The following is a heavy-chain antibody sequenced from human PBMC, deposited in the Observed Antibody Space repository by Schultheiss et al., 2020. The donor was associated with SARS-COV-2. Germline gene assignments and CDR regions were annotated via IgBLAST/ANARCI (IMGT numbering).Heavy chain of an antibody. CDR3: ARAYGDPHYYQYGLDV. CDR1: GYTFTSYD. Sequence: ASVKVSCKASGYTFTSYDINWVRQAPGQGLEWMGWMTPSSGNTGYAQKFQGRLAITRDTSATTAYMELSSLRSEDTAVYYCARAYGDPHYYQYGLDVWGQGTTVTVSS. CDR2: MTPSSGNT. V-gene: IGHV1-8*03. D-gene: IGHD4-17*01. J-gene: IGHJ6*02.